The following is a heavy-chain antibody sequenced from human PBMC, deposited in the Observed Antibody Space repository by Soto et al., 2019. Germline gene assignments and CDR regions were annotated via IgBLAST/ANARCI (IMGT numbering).Heavy chain of an antibody. CDR3: ARRYSSSFDY. D-gene: IGHD6-13*01. CDR2: IYYSGST. J-gene: IGHJ4*02. CDR1: GGSISSYY. V-gene: IGHV4-59*08. Sequence: SETLSLTCAVSGGSISSYYWSWIRQPPGKGLEWIGYIYYSGSTNYNPSLKSRVTISVDTSKNQFSLKLSSVTAADTAVYYCARRYSSSFDYWGQGTLVTVSS.